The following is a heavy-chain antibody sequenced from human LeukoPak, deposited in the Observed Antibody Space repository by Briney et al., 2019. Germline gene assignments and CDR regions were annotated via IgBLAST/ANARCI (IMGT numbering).Heavy chain of an antibody. CDR1: GGSISSSNW. CDR2: IYHSGST. CDR3: ARDIAAADSWFDP. D-gene: IGHD6-13*01. V-gene: IGHV4-4*02. J-gene: IGHJ5*02. Sequence: SETLSLTCAVSGGSISSSNWWSWVRQPPGKGLEWIGEIYHSGSTNYNPSLKSRVTISVDKSKNQFSLKLSSVTAADTAVYYCARDIAAADSWFDPWGQGTLVTVSS.